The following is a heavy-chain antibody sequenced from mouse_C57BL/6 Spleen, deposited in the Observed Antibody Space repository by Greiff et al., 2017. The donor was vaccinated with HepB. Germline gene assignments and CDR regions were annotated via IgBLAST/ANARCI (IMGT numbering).Heavy chain of an antibody. CDR3: ARFPPVITTVVPWYFDV. CDR2: IYPGSGST. CDR1: GYTFTSYW. D-gene: IGHD1-1*01. J-gene: IGHJ1*03. Sequence: QVQLQQPGAELVKPGASVKMSCKASGYTFTSYWITWVKQRPGQGLEWIGDIYPGSGSTNYNEKFKSKATLTVDTSSSTAYMQLSSLTSEDSAVYYCARFPPVITTVVPWYFDVWGTGTTVTVSS. V-gene: IGHV1-55*01.